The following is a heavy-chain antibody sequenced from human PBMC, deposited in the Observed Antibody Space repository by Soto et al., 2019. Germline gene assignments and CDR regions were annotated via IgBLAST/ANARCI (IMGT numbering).Heavy chain of an antibody. CDR2: ISAYNGQT. CDR3: ARDPHEFWSSYFFDP. J-gene: IGHJ5*02. Sequence: ASVKVSCKASGYPFDMYGINWVRQAPGQRLEWMGWISAYNGQTDYAQNFQGRVTMATDTSTNTAYMELRNLRSDYTAVYYCARDPHEFWSSYFFDPWGPGTLVTVSS. D-gene: IGHD3-3*01. CDR1: GYPFDMYG. V-gene: IGHV1-18*01.